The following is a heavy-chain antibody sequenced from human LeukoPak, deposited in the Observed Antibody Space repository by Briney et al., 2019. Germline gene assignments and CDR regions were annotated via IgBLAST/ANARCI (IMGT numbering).Heavy chain of an antibody. CDR3: ARGAPGGIVGATRGYFDY. D-gene: IGHD1-26*01. V-gene: IGHV1-69*01. Sequence: SVKVSCKASGGTFSSYAISWVRQAPGQGLEWMGGIIPIFGTANYAQKFQGRVTITADESTSTAYMELSSLRSEDTAVYYCARGAPGGIVGATRGYFDYWGQGTLVTVSS. CDR1: GGTFSSYA. J-gene: IGHJ4*02. CDR2: IIPIFGTA.